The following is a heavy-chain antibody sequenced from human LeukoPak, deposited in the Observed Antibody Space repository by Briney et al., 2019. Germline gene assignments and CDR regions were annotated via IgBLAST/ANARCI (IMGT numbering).Heavy chain of an antibody. D-gene: IGHD1-14*01. CDR2: INPSGGST. V-gene: IGHV1-46*01. J-gene: IGHJ4*02. Sequence: EASVKVSCKASGYTFTSYYMHWVRQAPGRGLEWMGIINPSGGSTSYAQNFQGRVTMTRDTSTSTVYMELSSLRFEDTAVYYCARENPIKSWDYWGQGTLVTVSS. CDR3: ARENPIKSWDY. CDR1: GYTFTSYY.